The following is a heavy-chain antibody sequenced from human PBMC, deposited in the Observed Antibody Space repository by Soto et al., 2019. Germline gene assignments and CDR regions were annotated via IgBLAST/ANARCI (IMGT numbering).Heavy chain of an antibody. Sequence: GSLRLSFAASGFTFRDYYMSWIRQVPGKGPEWISYISCSSSYTDYADSVKVRFSVSRDNYKNSVYLQMNSLRVEDTGLYHCAIDRIKLRGVFSSGLHXWRQGTTLTIS. CDR2: ISCSSSYT. V-gene: IGHV3-11*03. CDR3: AIDRIKLRGVFSSGLHX. J-gene: IGHJ6*02. CDR1: GFTFRDYY. D-gene: IGHD4-17*01.